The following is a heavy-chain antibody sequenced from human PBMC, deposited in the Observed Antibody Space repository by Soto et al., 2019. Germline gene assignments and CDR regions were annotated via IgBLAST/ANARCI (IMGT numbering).Heavy chain of an antibody. D-gene: IGHD2-15*01. CDR3: ARGIATGQLDP. V-gene: IGHV1-3*01. J-gene: IGHJ5*02. Sequence: ASVKVSCKASGYTFTRYTMNWVRQAPGQRLEWMGWINPDNGNAKSSQKFQDRVIITRDTSASTAYMDLSSLRSEDTAVYYCARGIATGQLDPWGQGTLVTVSS. CDR1: GYTFTRYT. CDR2: INPDNGNA.